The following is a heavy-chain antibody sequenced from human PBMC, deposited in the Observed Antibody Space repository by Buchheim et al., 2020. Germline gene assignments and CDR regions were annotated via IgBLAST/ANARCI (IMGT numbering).Heavy chain of an antibody. CDR3: ARLYYDILTGYYYYYYGMDV. Sequence: QVQLVQSGAEVKKPGASVKVSCKASGYTFTSYYMHWVRQAPGQGLEWMGIINPSGGSTSYAQKFQGRVTMTRDTSTSTVYMELSSLRSEDTAVYYCARLYYDILTGYYYYYYGMDVWGQGTT. D-gene: IGHD3-9*01. CDR1: GYTFTSYY. J-gene: IGHJ6*02. V-gene: IGHV1-46*01. CDR2: INPSGGST.